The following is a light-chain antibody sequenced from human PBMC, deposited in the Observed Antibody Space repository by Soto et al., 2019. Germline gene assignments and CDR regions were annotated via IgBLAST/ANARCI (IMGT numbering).Light chain of an antibody. CDR1: QSVRSTF. CDR3: QQYHDSPMNT. Sequence: VLPQSPDTLSLSPGDRATLSCRASQSVRSTFLAWYQQKPGQAPRLLIYGASNRAAGIPERFSGSASGTEFTRTSSTVEPDDSAVYYCQQYHDSPMNTFGQGTKLQIK. J-gene: IGKJ2*01. V-gene: IGKV3-20*01. CDR2: GAS.